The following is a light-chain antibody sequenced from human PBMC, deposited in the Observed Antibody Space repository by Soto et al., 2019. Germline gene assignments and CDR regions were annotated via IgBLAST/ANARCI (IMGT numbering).Light chain of an antibody. V-gene: IGKV3-20*01. CDR1: QSVTNNY. Sequence: SPGTLSLSPGERATLSCRASQSVTNNYLAWYQQKPGQPPRLLIDGASSRATGIPDKFSGSGSGTDFTLAIRRLEPEDFAVYNCTPDGSTPIAFVQGTRLEIK. CDR3: TPDGSTPIA. CDR2: GAS. J-gene: IGKJ5*01.